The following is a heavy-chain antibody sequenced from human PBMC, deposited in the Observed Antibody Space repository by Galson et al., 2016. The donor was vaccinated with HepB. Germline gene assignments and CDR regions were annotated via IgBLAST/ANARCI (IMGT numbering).Heavy chain of an antibody. CDR3: ARDPYGDNDAFDI. Sequence: SLRLSCAASRFTFSRNAMRWVRQAPGKGLDWVAAISYDGRDKYYADSVKGQFTISRDNSRNMVYLEMNSLRPEDTAVYYCARDPYGDNDAFDIWGQGTMVSVSS. CDR2: ISYDGRDK. J-gene: IGHJ3*02. D-gene: IGHD4-17*01. V-gene: IGHV3-30-3*01. CDR1: RFTFSRNA.